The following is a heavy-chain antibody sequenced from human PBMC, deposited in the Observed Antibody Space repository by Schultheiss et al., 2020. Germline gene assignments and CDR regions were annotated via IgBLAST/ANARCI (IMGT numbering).Heavy chain of an antibody. CDR1: GGSISAYY. Sequence: SETLSLTCTVSGGSISAYYWSWIRQPPGKGLEWIGEINHSGSTNYNPSLKSRVTISVDTSKNQFSLKLSSVTAADTAVYYCARDRRDSRSPHDAFDIWGQGTRVSVSS. CDR3: ARDRRDSRSPHDAFDI. V-gene: IGHV4-34*01. CDR2: INHSGST. D-gene: IGHD6-13*01. J-gene: IGHJ3*02.